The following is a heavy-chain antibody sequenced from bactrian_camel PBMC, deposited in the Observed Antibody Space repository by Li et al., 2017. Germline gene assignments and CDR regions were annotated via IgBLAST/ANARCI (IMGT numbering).Heavy chain of an antibody. Sequence: HVQLVESGGGLVQPGGSLRLSCAYSGWTFSRYWMYWVRQAPGKGLEWVSAINSGGGSTYYADSMKGRFTISRDNAKNTLYLQLNSLKPEDTSMYYCARGDRSWRAATRGQGTQVTVS. J-gene: IGHJ4*01. CDR2: INSGGGST. D-gene: IGHD6*01. CDR1: GWTFSRYW. CDR3: ARGDRSWRAAT. V-gene: IGHV3S1*01.